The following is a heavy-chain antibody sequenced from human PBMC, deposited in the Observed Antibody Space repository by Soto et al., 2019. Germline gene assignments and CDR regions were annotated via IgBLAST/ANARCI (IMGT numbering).Heavy chain of an antibody. CDR3: ARTTFYDIFTAYYSLFDY. CDR2: ISDSGNT. J-gene: IGHJ4*02. CDR1: GGSISSGGYY. Sequence: QVQLQESGPELVKPSQTLTLTCTVSGGSISSGGYYWSWIRQHPGKGLEWIGHISDSGNTYYNPSLKSRLTISVDTSKNHFSLNLGAVTAADTAVYYCARTTFYDIFTAYYSLFDYWGQGTLVTVSS. D-gene: IGHD3-9*01. V-gene: IGHV4-31*03.